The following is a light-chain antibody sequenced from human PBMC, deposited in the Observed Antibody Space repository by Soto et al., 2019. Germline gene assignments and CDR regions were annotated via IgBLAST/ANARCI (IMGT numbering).Light chain of an antibody. CDR2: GAS. CDR3: QYYSSSLSIT. CDR1: QSVRSTY. Sequence: EIVLTQSPGVLSLSPGERATLSCRASQSVRSTYLAWYQQKPGQAPRLLIHGASSRATGTPDRFSGSGSGTDFTLTISRLEPEDFAVYYCQYYSSSLSITFGQGTRLEIK. V-gene: IGKV3-20*01. J-gene: IGKJ5*01.